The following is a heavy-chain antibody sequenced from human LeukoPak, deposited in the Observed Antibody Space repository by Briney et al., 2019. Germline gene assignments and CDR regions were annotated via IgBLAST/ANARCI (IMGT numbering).Heavy chain of an antibody. D-gene: IGHD6-19*01. J-gene: IGHJ4*02. V-gene: IGHV3-23*01. CDR2: ISGSGGST. CDR1: GFTFSSYA. Sequence: PGGSLRLSCAASGFTFSSYATSWVRQAPGKGLEWVSAISGSGGSTYYADSVKGRFTISRDNSKNTLYLQMNSLRAEDTAVYYCAKVIAVAGKYYFDYWGQGTLVTVSS. CDR3: AKVIAVAGKYYFDY.